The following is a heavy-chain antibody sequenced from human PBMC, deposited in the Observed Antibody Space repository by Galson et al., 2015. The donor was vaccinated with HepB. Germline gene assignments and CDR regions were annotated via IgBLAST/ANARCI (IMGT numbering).Heavy chain of an antibody. CDR2: VSSTTTHI. V-gene: IGHV3-21*01. CDR1: GFTLRTYT. J-gene: IGHJ6*01. Sequence: SLRLSCAASGFTLRTYTMNWVRQAPGKGLEWVSSVSSTTTHIYFADSVKGRFIISRDNAKNSLYLQMNSLRVEDTGVYYCARDLKLRAAGATGYYYYSGMDVWGQGTTVTVSS. CDR3: ARDLKLRAAGATGYYYYSGMDV. D-gene: IGHD6-13*01.